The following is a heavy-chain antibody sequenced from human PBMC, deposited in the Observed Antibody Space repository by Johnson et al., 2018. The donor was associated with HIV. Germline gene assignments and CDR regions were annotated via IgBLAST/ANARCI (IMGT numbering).Heavy chain of an antibody. Sequence: QVQLVESGGGVVQPGRSLRLSCAASGFTFRSYAMHWVRQAPGKGLEWVAVMSFDGNNRYYADSVKGRFTIPRYNSKNTLYLQMNSLRPEDTAVYYCARDSSNSFRFEMYAFDIWGQGTMVTVSS. CDR1: GFTFRSYA. J-gene: IGHJ3*02. V-gene: IGHV3-30-3*01. D-gene: IGHD6-6*01. CDR3: ARDSSNSFRFEMYAFDI. CDR2: MSFDGNNR.